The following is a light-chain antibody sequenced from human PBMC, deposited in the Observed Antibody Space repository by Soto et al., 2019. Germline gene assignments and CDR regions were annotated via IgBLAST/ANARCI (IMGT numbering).Light chain of an antibody. CDR3: QSYDSSLSVV. CDR1: SSNIGAGYD. Sequence: QSVLTQPPSVSGAPGQRVTISCTGSSSNIGAGYDVHWYQQLPGIAPKFLIYGNSNRPSGVPDRFSGSKSGTSASLAITGLQAEDEADYYCQSYDSSLSVVFGGGTKLIVL. J-gene: IGLJ2*01. V-gene: IGLV1-40*01. CDR2: GNS.